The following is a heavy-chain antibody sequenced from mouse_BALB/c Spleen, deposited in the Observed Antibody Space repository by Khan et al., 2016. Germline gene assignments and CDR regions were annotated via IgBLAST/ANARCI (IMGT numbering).Heavy chain of an antibody. CDR3: ARIANRYEGTLFAY. CDR1: GYSITSDYA. J-gene: IGHJ3*01. D-gene: IGHD2-14*01. V-gene: IGHV3-2*02. Sequence: EVQLQESGPGLVKPSQSLSLTCTVTGYSITSDYARNLIRQSPGNKLEWMGNISYSGSTSYNPSLKSRISITRDTSKNQFFLQMNPVNTEATTTYYCARIANRYEGTLFAYWGQGTLVTVSA. CDR2: ISYSGST.